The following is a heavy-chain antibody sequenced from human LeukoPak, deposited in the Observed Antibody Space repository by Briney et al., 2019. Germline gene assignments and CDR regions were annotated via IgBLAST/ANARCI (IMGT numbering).Heavy chain of an antibody. Sequence: GGSLRLSCAASGFTFSNAWMSWVRQAPGKGLEWVGRIKSKPDGGTTDYAAPVKGRLTISRADSKNTLYLQMNSLKTEDTAVYYCTTEAYYYMDVWGKGTTVTVSS. V-gene: IGHV3-15*01. CDR3: TTEAYYYMDV. J-gene: IGHJ6*03. CDR2: IKSKPDGGTT. CDR1: GFTFSNAW.